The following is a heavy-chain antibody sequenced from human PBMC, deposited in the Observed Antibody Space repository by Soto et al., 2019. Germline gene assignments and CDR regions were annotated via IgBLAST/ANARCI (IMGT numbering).Heavy chain of an antibody. Sequence: GGSLRLSCAASGFTFSGSAMHRVRQASGKGLEWVGRIRSKANSYATAYAASVKGRFTISRDDSKNTAYLQMNSLKTEDTAVYYCNRQYCSGGRCYSGWGQGTLVTVSS. CDR3: NRQYCSGGRCYSG. V-gene: IGHV3-73*01. J-gene: IGHJ4*02. D-gene: IGHD2-15*01. CDR2: IRSKANSYAT. CDR1: GFTFSGSA.